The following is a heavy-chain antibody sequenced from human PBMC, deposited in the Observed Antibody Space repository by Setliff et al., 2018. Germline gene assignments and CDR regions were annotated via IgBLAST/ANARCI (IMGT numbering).Heavy chain of an antibody. CDR3: ARTGTYRYFDY. CDR2: INHRGST. CDR1: GGTFSDYY. J-gene: IGHJ4*02. V-gene: IGHV4-34*01. D-gene: IGHD1-1*01. Sequence: PSETLSLTCAAYGGTFSDYYWTWIRQPPGKGLEWIGEINHRGSTNYNPSLKSRATISIDTSKDQFSLRLNSVTAADTAVYYCARTGTYRYFDYWGRGTLVTVSS.